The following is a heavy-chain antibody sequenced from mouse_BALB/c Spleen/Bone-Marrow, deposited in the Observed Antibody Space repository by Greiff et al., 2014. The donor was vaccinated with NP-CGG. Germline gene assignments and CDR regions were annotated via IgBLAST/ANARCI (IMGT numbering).Heavy chain of an antibody. J-gene: IGHJ2*01. D-gene: IGHD1-1*01. Sequence: PGGGIVQPGGSLKLSCVISGFSFSDYHMYWVRQTPEKRLEWVAYISDSGGSTYYPDTVKGRFTISRDNAKNALYLQMSRLKSEDTAMYYCARLGDYSYFDYWGQGTTLTVSS. CDR3: ARLGDYSYFDY. V-gene: IGHV5-12*02. CDR2: ISDSGGST. CDR1: GFSFSDYH.